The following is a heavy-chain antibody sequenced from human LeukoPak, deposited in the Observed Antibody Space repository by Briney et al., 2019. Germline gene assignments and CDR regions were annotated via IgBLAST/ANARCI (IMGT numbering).Heavy chain of an antibody. J-gene: IGHJ4*02. V-gene: IGHV1-24*01. Sequence: ASVKVSCKASGGTFSSYAISWVRQAPGQGLEWMGGFDPEDGETIYAQKFQGRVTMTEDTSTDTAYMELSSLRSEDTAVYYCATVTGVEGRYFDYWGQGTLVTVSS. CDR2: FDPEDGET. CDR3: ATVTGVEGRYFDY. D-gene: IGHD3-9*01. CDR1: GGTFSSYA.